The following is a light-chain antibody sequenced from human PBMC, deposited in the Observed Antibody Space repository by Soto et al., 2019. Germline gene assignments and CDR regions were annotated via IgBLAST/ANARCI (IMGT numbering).Light chain of an antibody. V-gene: IGLV2-23*02. CDR2: EVT. Sequence: QSALTQPTSVSGSPGQSITISCTGTSSDVGSYNLVSWYQQHPGKAPKLMIYEVTKLPSGVSNRFSGSKSGNTASLTISGLQAEDEADYYCCSYASSTTYVFGTGTKVTVL. J-gene: IGLJ1*01. CDR1: SSDVGSYNL. CDR3: CSYASSTTYV.